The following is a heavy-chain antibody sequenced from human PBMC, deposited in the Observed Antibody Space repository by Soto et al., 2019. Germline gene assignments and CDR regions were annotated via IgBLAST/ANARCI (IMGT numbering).Heavy chain of an antibody. J-gene: IGHJ4*02. Sequence: QVRLQESGPGLVKPSETLSLTCTVSGGSISPSYWNWVRQPPGKRPEWIGCIYYTGNTHYNPSLKSRVTISRDTSKNPFSLELTSVTAADTAMYFCAAGLDHHQVGYWGQGTLVTVSS. CDR3: AAGLDHHQVGY. D-gene: IGHD2-2*03. CDR2: IYYTGNT. CDR1: GGSISPSY. V-gene: IGHV4-59*01.